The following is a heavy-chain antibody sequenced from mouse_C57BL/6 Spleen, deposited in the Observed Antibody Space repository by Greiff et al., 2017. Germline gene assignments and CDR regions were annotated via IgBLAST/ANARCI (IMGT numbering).Heavy chain of an antibody. V-gene: IGHV1-76*01. J-gene: IGHJ2*01. Sequence: VQLQQSGAELVRPGASVKLSCKASGYTFTDYYINWVKQRPGQGLEWIARIYPGSGNTYYNEKFKGKATLTAEKSSSTAYMQLSSLTSEDSAVYFCARGNYYGSSWYFDYWGQGTTLTVSS. D-gene: IGHD1-1*01. CDR3: ARGNYYGSSWYFDY. CDR1: GYTFTDYY. CDR2: IYPGSGNT.